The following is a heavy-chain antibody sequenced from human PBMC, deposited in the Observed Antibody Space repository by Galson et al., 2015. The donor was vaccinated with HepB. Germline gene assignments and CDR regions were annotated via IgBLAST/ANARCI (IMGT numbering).Heavy chain of an antibody. V-gene: IGHV3-30*18. CDR3: AKDGIRDGYYVPPRLYYFDY. CDR2: ISYDGSNK. CDR1: GFTFSSYG. D-gene: IGHD4-17*01. Sequence: SLRLSCAASGFTFSSYGMHWVRQAPGKGLEWVAVISYDGSNKYYADSVKGRFTISRDNSKNTLYLQMNSLRAEDTAVYYCAKDGIRDGYYVPPRLYYFDYWGQGTLVTVSS. J-gene: IGHJ4*02.